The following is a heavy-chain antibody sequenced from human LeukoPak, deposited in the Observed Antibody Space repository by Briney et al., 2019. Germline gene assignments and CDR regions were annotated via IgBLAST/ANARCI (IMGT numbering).Heavy chain of an antibody. J-gene: IGHJ4*02. CDR2: ISPNSDVT. CDR3: ATGGAGTAGATVDY. D-gene: IGHD1-1*01. CDR1: GYTFTDYH. V-gene: IGHV1-2*02. Sequence: ASVKVSFKASGYTFTDYHMHWVRQAPGQGLEWMGWISPNSDVTNYAQEFQGRVTLTRDTSISTAHMELSSLTSDDTAVYYCATGGAGTAGATVDYWGQGTLVTVSS.